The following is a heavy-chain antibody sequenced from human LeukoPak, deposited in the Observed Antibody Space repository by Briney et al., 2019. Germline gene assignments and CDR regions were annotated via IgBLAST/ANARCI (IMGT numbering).Heavy chain of an antibody. J-gene: IGHJ4*02. CDR2: ISWDGDST. Sequence: GGSLRLSCAASGFTFDDYAMHWVRQAPGKGLECVSLISWDGDSTYYADSVKGRFTISRDNNKNSLYLQMNSLRTEDTALYYCATAPYDSIGIFDYWGQGTLVTVSS. CDR3: ATAPYDSIGIFDY. D-gene: IGHD3-22*01. CDR1: GFTFDDYA. V-gene: IGHV3-43D*03.